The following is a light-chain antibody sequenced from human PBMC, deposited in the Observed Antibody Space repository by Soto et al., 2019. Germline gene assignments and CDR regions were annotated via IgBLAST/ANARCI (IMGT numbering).Light chain of an antibody. CDR3: QQYISFSPT. V-gene: IGKV1-5*03. CDR2: KAS. J-gene: IGKJ1*01. CDR1: QSISTW. Sequence: DIQMTQSPSTLSASVGDRVTITCRASQSISTWLAWYQQKPGKAPKLLISKASSLESGVPSRFSGSGSGTEFTLTISSLQPDDFATYFCQQYISFSPTFGQGTKVDIK.